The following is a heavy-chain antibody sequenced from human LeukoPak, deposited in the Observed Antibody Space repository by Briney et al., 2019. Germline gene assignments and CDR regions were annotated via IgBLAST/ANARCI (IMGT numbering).Heavy chain of an antibody. J-gene: IGHJ4*02. V-gene: IGHV3-7*01. Sequence: GGSLRLSCPGSGFTFSNSWMGWVRQAPGKGLEWVANVQHIGGETYYVDSVKGRFTISRDNAKNSVYLQMNSLGADDTAVYYCAGLWFGDRPPFDYWGQGTLVTVSS. CDR2: VQHIGGET. CDR3: AGLWFGDRPPFDY. D-gene: IGHD3-10*01. CDR1: GFTFSNSW.